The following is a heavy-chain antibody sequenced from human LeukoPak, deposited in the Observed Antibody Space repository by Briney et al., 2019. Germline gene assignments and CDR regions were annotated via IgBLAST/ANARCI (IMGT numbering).Heavy chain of an antibody. J-gene: IGHJ4*02. D-gene: IGHD3-10*01. Sequence: GRSLGLSCAASGFTFDDYAMHWVRQAPGKGLEWGSGISWNSGSIVYADSVKGRFTISRDNAKNSLYLQMNSLRAEDTALYYCAKATLWFGEPNYFDYWGQGTLVTVSS. CDR3: AKATLWFGEPNYFDY. CDR2: ISWNSGSI. CDR1: GFTFDDYA. V-gene: IGHV3-9*01.